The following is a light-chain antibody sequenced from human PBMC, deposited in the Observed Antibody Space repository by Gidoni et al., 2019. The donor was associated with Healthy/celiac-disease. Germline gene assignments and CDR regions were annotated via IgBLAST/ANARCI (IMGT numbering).Light chain of an antibody. J-gene: IGKJ4*01. CDR1: QSVSSSY. CDR2: GAS. V-gene: IGKV3-20*01. CDR3: QQYGSSPPLT. Sequence: EIVLTQSPGTLSLSPGQRATLSCRASQSVSSSYLAWSQQKPGQTPRLLIYGASSRATGIPDRCSGSGSGTDFTLTISRLEPEDYAVYYCQQYGSSPPLTFGGGTKVEIK.